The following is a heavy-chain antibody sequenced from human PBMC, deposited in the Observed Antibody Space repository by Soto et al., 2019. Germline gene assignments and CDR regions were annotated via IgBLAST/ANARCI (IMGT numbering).Heavy chain of an antibody. CDR3: ARGLHYDSISLDDY. CDR2: IIPILGIA. CDR1: GGTFSSYT. Sequence: QVQLVQSGAEVKKPGSSVKVSCKASGGTFSSYTISWVRQATGQGLEWMGRIIPILGIANYAQKFQGRVTMTADKSTSTAYIELSSLRSEDTAVYYCARGLHYDSISLDDYWGEGTLVTVSS. D-gene: IGHD3-22*01. J-gene: IGHJ4*02. V-gene: IGHV1-69*02.